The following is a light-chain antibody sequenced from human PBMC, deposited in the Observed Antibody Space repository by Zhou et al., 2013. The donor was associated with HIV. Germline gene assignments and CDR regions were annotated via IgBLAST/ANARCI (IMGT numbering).Light chain of an antibody. CDR1: QSVDTY. CDR3: QQYGSSPWT. V-gene: IGKV3-20*01. CDR2: DAS. Sequence: EVLMTQSPVTLSVSPGARATLSCRASQSVDTYLAWYQQRPGQPPRLLIYDASTRATGVPVRFSGSGSGTEFTLSISRLEPEDFAVYYCQQYGSSPWTFGQGTKVEIK. J-gene: IGKJ1*01.